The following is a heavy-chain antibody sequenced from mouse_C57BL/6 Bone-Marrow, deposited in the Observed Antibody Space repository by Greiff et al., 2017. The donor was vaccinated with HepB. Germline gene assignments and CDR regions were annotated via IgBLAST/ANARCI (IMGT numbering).Heavy chain of an antibody. CDR3: ARGIHYYGSSYDAMDY. Sequence: VKLVESGAELVKPGASVKISCKASGYTFTDYYINWVKQRPGQGLEWIGKIGPGSGSTYYNEKFKGKATLTADKSSSTAYMQLSSLTSEDSAVYFCARGIHYYGSSYDAMDYWGQGTSVTVSS. V-gene: IGHV1-77*01. J-gene: IGHJ4*01. CDR1: GYTFTDYY. CDR2: IGPGSGST. D-gene: IGHD1-1*01.